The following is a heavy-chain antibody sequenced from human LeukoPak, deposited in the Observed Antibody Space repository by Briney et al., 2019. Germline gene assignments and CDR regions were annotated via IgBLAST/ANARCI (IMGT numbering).Heavy chain of an antibody. V-gene: IGHV6-1*01. CDR3: ASSTSSGWQYYYYGMDV. CDR2: TYYRSKWYN. Sequence: SQTLSLTCAVSGDSVSSNSAAWNWIRQSPSRGLEWLGWTYYRSKWYNDYAVSVKGRITINPDTSKNQFSLQLNSVTPEDTAVYYCASSTSSGWQYYYYGMDVWGQGTTVTVSS. CDR1: GDSVSSNSAA. J-gene: IGHJ6*02. D-gene: IGHD6-19*01.